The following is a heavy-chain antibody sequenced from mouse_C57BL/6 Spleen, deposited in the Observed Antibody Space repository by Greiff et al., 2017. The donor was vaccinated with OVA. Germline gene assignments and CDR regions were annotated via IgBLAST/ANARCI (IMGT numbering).Heavy chain of an antibody. J-gene: IGHJ3*01. CDR2: ISSGSSTI. D-gene: IGHD2-4*01. V-gene: IGHV5-17*01. CDR3: ARRGDYDGGAWFAY. Sequence: EVQRVESGGGLVKPGGSLKLPCAASGFTFSDYGMHWVRQAPEKGLEWVAYISSGSSTIYYADTVKGRFTISRDNAKNTLFLQMTSLRSEDTAMYYCARRGDYDGGAWFAYWGQGTLVTVSA. CDR1: GFTFSDYG.